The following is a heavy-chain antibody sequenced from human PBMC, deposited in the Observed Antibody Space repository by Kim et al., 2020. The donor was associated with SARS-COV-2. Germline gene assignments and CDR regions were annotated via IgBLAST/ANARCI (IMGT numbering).Heavy chain of an antibody. Sequence: GGSLRLSCAASGFTFSDYYMSWIRQAPGKGLEWVSYISSSGSTIYYADSVKGRFTISRDNAKNSLYLQMNSLRAEDTAVYYCARVRGAAGPFFYYYYGIAVWGQGTTVTVSS. D-gene: IGHD6-13*01. J-gene: IGHJ6*02. CDR2: ISSSGSTI. V-gene: IGHV3-11*01. CDR3: ARVRGAAGPFFYYYYGIAV. CDR1: GFTFSDYY.